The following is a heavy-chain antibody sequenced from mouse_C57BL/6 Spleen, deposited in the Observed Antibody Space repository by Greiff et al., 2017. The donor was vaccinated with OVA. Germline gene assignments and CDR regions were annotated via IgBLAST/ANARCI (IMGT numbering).Heavy chain of an antibody. CDR1: GYTFTSYW. D-gene: IGHD2-5*01. V-gene: IGHV1-69*01. J-gene: IGHJ2*01. CDR2: IDPSDSYT. Sequence: QVQLQQPGAELVMPGASVKLSCKASGYTFTSYWMNWVKQRPGQGLEWIGEIDPSDSYTNYNQKFKGKSTLTVDKSSSTAYMQLSSLTSEDSAVYYCARRGSNYAYYFDYWGQGTTLTVSS. CDR3: ARRGSNYAYYFDY.